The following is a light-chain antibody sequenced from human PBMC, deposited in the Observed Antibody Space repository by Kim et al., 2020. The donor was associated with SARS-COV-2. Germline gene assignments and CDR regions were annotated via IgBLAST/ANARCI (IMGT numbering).Light chain of an antibody. J-gene: IGLJ3*02. CDR1: KLGDKY. Sequence: VSPGQTARITCSGDKLGDKYVCWYQQKPGQSPVLVIYQDTKRPSGIPERFSGSNSANTATLTISGTQAMDEADYYCQAWDSSTKGVFGGGTQLTVL. V-gene: IGLV3-1*01. CDR3: QAWDSSTKGV. CDR2: QDT.